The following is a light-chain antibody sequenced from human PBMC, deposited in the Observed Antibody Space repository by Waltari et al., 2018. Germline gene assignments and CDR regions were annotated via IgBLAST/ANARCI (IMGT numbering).Light chain of an antibody. J-gene: IGLJ1*01. Sequence: QSVLTQPPSASGSPGQSVTISCTGTSSDVGAYNYVSWYQQYPDKAPKLMIYEVTKRPSGVPDRFSGSKSGNTASLTVSGLQAEDEADYYCISYAGNNKYVLGAGTKVTVL. V-gene: IGLV2-8*01. CDR2: EVT. CDR3: ISYAGNNKYV. CDR1: SSDVGAYNY.